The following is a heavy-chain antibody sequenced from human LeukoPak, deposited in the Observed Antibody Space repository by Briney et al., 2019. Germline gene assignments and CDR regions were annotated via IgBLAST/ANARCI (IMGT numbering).Heavy chain of an antibody. D-gene: IGHD2-15*01. CDR3: ARVGGYDWFDP. CDR1: GYSISSGYY. CDR2: IYHSGST. V-gene: IGHV4-38-2*02. J-gene: IGHJ5*02. Sequence: SETLSLTCTVSGYSISSGYYWGWIRQPPGKGLEWIGSIYHSGSTYYNPSLKSRVTISVDTSKNQFSLKLSSVTAADTAVYYCARVGGYDWFDPWGQGTLVTVSS.